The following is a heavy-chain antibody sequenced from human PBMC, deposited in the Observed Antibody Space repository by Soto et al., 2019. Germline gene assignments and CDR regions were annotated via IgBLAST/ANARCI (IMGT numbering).Heavy chain of an antibody. J-gene: IGHJ6*02. CDR1: GYTFTSYG. D-gene: IGHD6-13*01. V-gene: IGHV1-18*01. CDR2: ISAYNGNT. Sequence: ASVNVSCKASGYTFTSYGVGWVRQAPGQGLEWMGWISAYNGNTNYAQKLQGRVTMTTDTSTSTAYMELRSLRSDDTAVYYCARAVWWQSIAAAGTTRLYYYGMDVWGQGTTVTVSS. CDR3: ARAVWWQSIAAAGTTRLYYYGMDV.